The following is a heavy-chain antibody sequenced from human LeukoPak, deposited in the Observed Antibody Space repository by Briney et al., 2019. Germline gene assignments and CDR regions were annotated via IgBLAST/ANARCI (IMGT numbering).Heavy chain of an antibody. V-gene: IGHV1-69*13. CDR3: ATEKYCSSTSCPSSNYYYGMDV. J-gene: IGHJ6*02. CDR2: IIPIFGTA. Sequence: SVKVSCKASGGTFSNFAINWVRQAPGQGLEWMGGIIPIFGTANYAQKFQGRVTITADESTSTAYMELSSLRSEDTAVYYCATEKYCSSTSCPSSNYYYGMDVWGQGTTVTVSS. D-gene: IGHD2-2*01. CDR1: GGTFSNFA.